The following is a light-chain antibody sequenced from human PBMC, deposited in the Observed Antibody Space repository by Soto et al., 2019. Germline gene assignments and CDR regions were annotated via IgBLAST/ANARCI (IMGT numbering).Light chain of an antibody. V-gene: IGKV3-15*01. J-gene: IGKJ5*01. Sequence: VMTQSAATLSLSPGERATLSWSASQSVRNNLAWYQQKPGQAPRLLIYGASTRAFGIPARFSGSGSGTEFTRTISSLQSEEFALDYCQQYNNCPPAITFGQGTRLEIK. CDR2: GAS. CDR3: QQYNNCPPAIT. CDR1: QSVRNN.